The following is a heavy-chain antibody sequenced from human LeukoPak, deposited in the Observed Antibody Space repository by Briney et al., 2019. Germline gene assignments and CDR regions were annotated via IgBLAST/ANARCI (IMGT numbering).Heavy chain of an antibody. CDR3: AKYYYGSGSSDFDY. CDR2: ISGSGGST. J-gene: IGHJ4*02. Sequence: GGSLRLSCRASVFAFRNAWMNWVRQAPGKGLEWVSAISGSGGSTYYADSVKGRFTISRDNSKNTLYLQMNSLRAEDTAVYYCAKYYYGSGSSDFDYWGQGTLVTVSS. D-gene: IGHD3-10*01. V-gene: IGHV3-23*01. CDR1: VFAFRNAW.